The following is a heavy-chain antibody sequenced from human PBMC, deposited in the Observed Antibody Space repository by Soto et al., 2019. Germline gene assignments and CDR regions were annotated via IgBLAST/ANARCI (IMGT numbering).Heavy chain of an antibody. Sequence: SETLSLTCTVSGGTISSYYWSWIRQPPGKGLEWIGYIYYSGSTNYNPSLKSRVTRSVDTSKNQFSLKLSSVTAADTAVYYCARLFPESGTIPHYYYMDVWGKGTTVTVSS. J-gene: IGHJ6*03. D-gene: IGHD1-1*01. CDR1: GGTISSYY. CDR3: ARLFPESGTIPHYYYMDV. CDR2: IYYSGST. V-gene: IGHV4-59*08.